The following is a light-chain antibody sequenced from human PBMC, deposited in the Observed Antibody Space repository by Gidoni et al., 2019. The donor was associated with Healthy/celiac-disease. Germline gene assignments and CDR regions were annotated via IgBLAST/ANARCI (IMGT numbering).Light chain of an antibody. CDR1: QSLLHSNGYNY. CDR2: LGS. J-gene: IGKJ1*01. Sequence: DIVMTQSPLSLPVTPGEPASISCRSSQSLLHSNGYNYLDWYLQKPGQSPQLLIYLGSYRASGVPDRFSGSGSGTDFTLNISRVEAEDVGVYYCMQALQTPPTFGQGTKVEIK. CDR3: MQALQTPPT. V-gene: IGKV2-28*01.